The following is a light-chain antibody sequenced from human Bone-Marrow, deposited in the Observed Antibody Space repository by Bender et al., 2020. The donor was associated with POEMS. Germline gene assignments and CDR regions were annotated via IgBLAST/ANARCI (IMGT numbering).Light chain of an antibody. CDR1: ALPDQY. CDR3: QSADSGATYV. V-gene: IGLV3-25*03. CDR2: KDS. Sequence: SYELTQPPSVSVSPGQTARITCSADALPDQYVYWYQQKPGQAPVLVIYKDSERPSGIPERFSGSSSGTRATLTISGVQAEDEADYYCQSADSGATYVFGPGTKVTVL. J-gene: IGLJ1*01.